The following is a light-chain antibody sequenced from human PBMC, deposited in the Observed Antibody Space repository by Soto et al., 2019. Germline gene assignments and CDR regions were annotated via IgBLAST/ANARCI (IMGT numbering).Light chain of an antibody. Sequence: QSALTQPPSASGAPGQRVTLSCSGSSSNIGSNYVYWYQQLPGTAPTLLIYRNSQRPSGVPDRISGSKSGTSASLAISGLRSEDEADYYCAAWDDSLSGVVFGGGTKLTVL. CDR3: AAWDDSLSGVV. V-gene: IGLV1-47*01. J-gene: IGLJ2*01. CDR2: RNS. CDR1: SSNIGSNY.